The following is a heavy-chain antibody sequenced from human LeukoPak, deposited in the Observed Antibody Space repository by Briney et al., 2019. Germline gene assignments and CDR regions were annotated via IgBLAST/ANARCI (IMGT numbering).Heavy chain of an antibody. Sequence: GASVKVSCKASGYTFTSYGISWVRQAPGQGLEWMGWINAYNGNTNYAQKLQGRVTMTTDTSTSTAYMELRSLRSDDTAVYYCARDLFACSSTSCYHETFDPWGQGTLVTVSS. J-gene: IGHJ5*02. CDR2: INAYNGNT. CDR3: ARDLFACSSTSCYHETFDP. CDR1: GYTFTSYG. D-gene: IGHD2-2*01. V-gene: IGHV1-18*01.